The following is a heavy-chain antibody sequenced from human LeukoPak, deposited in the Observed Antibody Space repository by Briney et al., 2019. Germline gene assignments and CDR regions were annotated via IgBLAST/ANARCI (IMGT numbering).Heavy chain of an antibody. CDR3: ARVAKSRDIVVVPAAMGWFHP. J-gene: IGHJ5*02. CDR2: IYLGDSDT. CDR1: GDSFTSYW. V-gene: IGHV5-51*01. D-gene: IGHD2-2*01. Sequence: GEALKISCKGSGDSFTSYWIGWGRQMAGEDLEWMVIIYLGDSDTRYSPSFQGQLTLSADKSISTAYLQWSSLKASETPMYYCARVAKSRDIVVVPAAMGWFHPWGQGTLVTVSS.